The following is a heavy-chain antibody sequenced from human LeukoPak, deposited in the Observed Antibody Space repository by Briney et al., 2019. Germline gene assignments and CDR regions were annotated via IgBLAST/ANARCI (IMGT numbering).Heavy chain of an antibody. Sequence: GASVKVSCKASGYTFTSYAMNWVRQAPGQGLEWIGWINTNTGNPTYAQGFTGRFVFSLDTSVSTAYPQISSLKAEDTAVYYCARDGRYCSGGSCYTPGGYYMDVWGKGTTVTVSS. V-gene: IGHV7-4-1*02. CDR2: INTNTGNP. CDR3: ARDGRYCSGGSCYTPGGYYMDV. D-gene: IGHD2-15*01. CDR1: GYTFTSYA. J-gene: IGHJ6*03.